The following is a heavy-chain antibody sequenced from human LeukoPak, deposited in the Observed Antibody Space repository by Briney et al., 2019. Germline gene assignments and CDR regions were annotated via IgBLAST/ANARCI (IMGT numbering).Heavy chain of an antibody. CDR2: IYSGGST. CDR1: GFTVSSNY. CDR3: ASTLMITFGGVIALDFDY. J-gene: IGHJ4*02. Sequence: GGSPRPSCAASGFTVSSNYMSWVRQAPGKGLEWVSVIYSGGSTYYADSVKGRFTISRDNSKNTLYLQMNSLRAEDTAVYYCASTLMITFGGVIALDFDYWGQGTLVTVSS. D-gene: IGHD3-16*02. V-gene: IGHV3-66*01.